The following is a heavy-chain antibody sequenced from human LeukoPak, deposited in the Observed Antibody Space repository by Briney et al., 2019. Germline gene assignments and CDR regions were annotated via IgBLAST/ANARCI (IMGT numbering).Heavy chain of an antibody. V-gene: IGHV3-7*01. CDR2: INTDGGEK. CDR3: LRYPLGV. Sequence: GGSLRLSCAASGFPFGDHWMTWVRQAPGKGLEWVANINTDGGEKYYVDSVKGRFTISRDNAKNSLYLQMNSLGAGDTAVYYCLRYPLGVWGQGTTVTVSS. J-gene: IGHJ6*02. CDR1: GFPFGDHW.